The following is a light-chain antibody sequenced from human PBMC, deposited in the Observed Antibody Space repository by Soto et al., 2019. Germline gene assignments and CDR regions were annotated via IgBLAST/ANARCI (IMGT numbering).Light chain of an antibody. CDR2: WAS. CDR1: QSLLYSSNNRNF. V-gene: IGKV4-1*01. CDR3: QQSYNTPRT. Sequence: DIVMTQSPDSLAVSLGERATINCKSSQSLLYSSNNRNFLAWYQQKPGQPPKLLIYWASTRESGVPDRFSGSGSGTDFTLTITSLQPEDFATYYCQQSYNTPRTFGQGTKVDIK. J-gene: IGKJ1*01.